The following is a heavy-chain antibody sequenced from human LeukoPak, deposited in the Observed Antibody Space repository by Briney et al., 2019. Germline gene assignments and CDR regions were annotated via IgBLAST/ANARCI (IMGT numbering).Heavy chain of an antibody. V-gene: IGHV3-33*01. D-gene: IGHD6-6*01. Sequence: PGGSLRLPCAASGFTFSSYGMHWVRQAPGKGLEWVAVIWYDGSNKYYAVSVKGRFTISRDNSKNTLYLQMNSLRAEDTAVYYCALSIAARPYYFDYWGQGTLVTVSS. CDR2: IWYDGSNK. CDR1: GFTFSSYG. J-gene: IGHJ4*02. CDR3: ALSIAARPYYFDY.